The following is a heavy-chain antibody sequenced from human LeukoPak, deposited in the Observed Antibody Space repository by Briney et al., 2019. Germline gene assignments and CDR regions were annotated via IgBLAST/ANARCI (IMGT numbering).Heavy chain of an antibody. J-gene: IGHJ3*02. CDR3: ARVVPNWGDAFDI. CDR2: INPNSGGT. D-gene: IGHD7-27*01. Sequence: ASVKVSCKASGYTFTGYYMHWVRQAPGQGLEWMGWINPNSGGTNYGQKFQGRVTMTRDTSISTAYMELSRLRSDDTAVYYCARVVPNWGDAFDIWGQGTKVTVSS. V-gene: IGHV1-2*02. CDR1: GYTFTGYY.